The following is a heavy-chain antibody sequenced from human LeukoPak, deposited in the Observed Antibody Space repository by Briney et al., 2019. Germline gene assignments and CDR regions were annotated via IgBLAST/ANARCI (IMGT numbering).Heavy chain of an antibody. CDR3: ARVGSSGWLAYYFDY. CDR2: IIPIFGTA. Sequence: SVKVSCKASGGTFGSYAISWVRQAPGQGLEWMGGIIPIFGTANYAQKSQGRVTITADESTSTAYMELSSLRSEDTAVYYCARVGSSGWLAYYFDYWGQGTLVTVSS. D-gene: IGHD3-22*01. V-gene: IGHV1-69*01. J-gene: IGHJ4*02. CDR1: GGTFGSYA.